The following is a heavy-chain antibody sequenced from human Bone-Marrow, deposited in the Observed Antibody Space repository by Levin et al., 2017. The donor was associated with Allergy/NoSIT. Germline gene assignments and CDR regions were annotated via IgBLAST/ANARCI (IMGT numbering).Heavy chain of an antibody. J-gene: IGHJ3*01. D-gene: IGHD1-14*01. CDR2: INPNSGRT. CDR1: GYTFTDYY. Sequence: ASVKVSCKASGYTFTDYYIHWVRQAPGQGLEWMGWINPNSGRTVYAQKSQGRVTMTRDTFIDTAYVELRWLTSDDTAVYYCARDHSGDSVNALDLWGQGTMVSVSS. V-gene: IGHV1-2*02. CDR3: ARDHSGDSVNALDL.